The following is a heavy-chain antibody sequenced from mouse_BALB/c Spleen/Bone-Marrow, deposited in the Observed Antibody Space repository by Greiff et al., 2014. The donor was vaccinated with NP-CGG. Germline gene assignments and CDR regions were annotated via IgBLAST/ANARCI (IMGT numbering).Heavy chain of an antibody. J-gene: IGHJ3*01. CDR2: IDPANGNT. Sequence: VQLKESGAELVKPGASVKLSCTASGFNIKDTYMHWVKQRPEQGLEWIGRIDPANGNTKYDPKFQGKATITADTSSNTAYLQLSSLTSEDPAVYYCAAYYYGSSSFAYWGQGTLVTVST. V-gene: IGHV14-3*02. CDR1: GFNIKDTY. D-gene: IGHD1-1*01. CDR3: AAYYYGSSSFAY.